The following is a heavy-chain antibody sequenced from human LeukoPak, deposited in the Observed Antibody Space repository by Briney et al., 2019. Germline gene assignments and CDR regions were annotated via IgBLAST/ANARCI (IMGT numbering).Heavy chain of an antibody. J-gene: IGHJ5*02. D-gene: IGHD5-12*01. V-gene: IGHV4-39*07. CDR2: IYYSGST. CDR1: GGSISSSSYY. Sequence: SETLSLTCSVSGGSISSSSYYWGWIRQPPGQGLEWIGSIYYSGSTYYNPSLKSRVTISVDTSKNQFSLKLSSVTAADTAVYYCARARREATGFDPWGQGTLVTVSS. CDR3: ARARREATGFDP.